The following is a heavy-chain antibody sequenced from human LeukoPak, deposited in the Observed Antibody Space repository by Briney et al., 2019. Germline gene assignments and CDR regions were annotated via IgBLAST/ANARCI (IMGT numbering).Heavy chain of an antibody. V-gene: IGHV3-23*01. CDR3: AKVPIRDSSGWYRGSYFDY. CDR1: GFTFSSYA. Sequence: GGSLRLSCAASGFTFSSYAMSWVRQAPGKGLEWVSAISGSGGSTYYADFVKGRFTISRDNSKNTLYLQMNSLRAEDTAVYYCAKVPIRDSSGWYRGSYFDYWGQGTLVTVSS. J-gene: IGHJ4*02. D-gene: IGHD6-19*01. CDR2: ISGSGGST.